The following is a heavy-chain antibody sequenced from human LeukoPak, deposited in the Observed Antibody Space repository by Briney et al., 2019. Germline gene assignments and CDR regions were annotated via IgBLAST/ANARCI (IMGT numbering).Heavy chain of an antibody. CDR3: ATLKSSGWRAFDI. V-gene: IGHV3-7*01. J-gene: IGHJ3*02. Sequence: PGGSLRLSCAASGFTFSTYWMSWVRQAPGKGLEWVANIKQDGSEKYYVDSVKGRFTISRDNAKNSLYLQMNSLRAEDTAEYYCATLKSSGWRAFDIWGQGTMVTVSS. CDR2: IKQDGSEK. CDR1: GFTFSTYW. D-gene: IGHD6-19*01.